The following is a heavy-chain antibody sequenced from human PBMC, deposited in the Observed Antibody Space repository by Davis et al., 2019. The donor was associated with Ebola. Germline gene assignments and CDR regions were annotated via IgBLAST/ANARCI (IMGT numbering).Heavy chain of an antibody. CDR2: INPNSGNT. Sequence: AASVKVSCKASGYTFTGYYMHWVRQAPGQGLEWMEWINPNSGNTNYAQKFQGRVTMTRDTSITTAYMELSRLRSDDTAVYYCARDGSTSDQKSGELDYWGQGPLVTVSS. D-gene: IGHD7-27*01. V-gene: IGHV1-2*02. CDR3: ARDGSTSDQKSGELDY. J-gene: IGHJ4*02. CDR1: GYTFTGYY.